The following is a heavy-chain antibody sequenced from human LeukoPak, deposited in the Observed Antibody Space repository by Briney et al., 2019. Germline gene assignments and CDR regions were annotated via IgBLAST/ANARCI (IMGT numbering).Heavy chain of an antibody. CDR1: GYSISSGYY. Sequence: SETLSLTCAVSGYSISSGYYWGWIRQPPGKGLEWIGSIYHSGSTYCNPSLKSRVTISVDTSKNQFSLKLSSVTAADTAVYYCARQSYYDSSGYYYDYWGQGTLVTVSS. J-gene: IGHJ4*02. CDR2: IYHSGST. V-gene: IGHV4-38-2*01. CDR3: ARQSYYDSSGYYYDY. D-gene: IGHD3-22*01.